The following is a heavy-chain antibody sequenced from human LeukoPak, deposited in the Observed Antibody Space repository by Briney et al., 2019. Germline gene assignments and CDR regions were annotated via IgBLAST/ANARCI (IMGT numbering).Heavy chain of an antibody. CDR2: IKQDGSEK. J-gene: IGHJ4*02. V-gene: IGHV3-7*01. Sequence: GGSLRLSCAASGFTFSRFWMSWVRQAPGKGLEWVANIKQDGSEKYYVDSVKGRFTISRDNAKNSLYLQMNSLRAEDTAVYYCARTDQLLTHIDYWGQGTLVTVSS. D-gene: IGHD2-2*01. CDR3: ARTDQLLTHIDY. CDR1: GFTFSRFW.